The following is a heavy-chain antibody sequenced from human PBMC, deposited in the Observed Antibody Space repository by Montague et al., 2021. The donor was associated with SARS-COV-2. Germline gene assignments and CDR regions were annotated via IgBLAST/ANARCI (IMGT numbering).Heavy chain of an antibody. J-gene: IGHJ4*02. CDR1: GASFSGYY. CDR3: ARKGCGRSDLAY. CDR2: IYHTGNN. Sequence: SETLSLTCAVYGASFSGYYWSCTRLPSGQGLEWDGEIYHTGNNKYKPSLKGRVSMSVDKSWNQFSLRLTSVTAADTAIYYCARKGCGRSDLAYWGQGTLVTVSS. V-gene: IGHV4-34*01. D-gene: IGHD1-26*01.